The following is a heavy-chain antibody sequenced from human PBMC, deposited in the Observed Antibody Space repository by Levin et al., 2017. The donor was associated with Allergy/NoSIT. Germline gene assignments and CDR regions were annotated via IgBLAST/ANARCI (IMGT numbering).Heavy chain of an antibody. CDR2: TRNKANSYPT. J-gene: IGHJ3*02. CDR1: GFTFSDHY. Sequence: GGSLRLSCAASGFTFSDHYMDWVRQAPGKGLEWVGRTRNKANSYPTEYAASVKGRFTISRDDSKNSLYLQMNSLKTEDTAVYYCARGFSPNPTKTMAKADAFDIWGQGTMVTVSS. CDR3: ARGFSPNPTKTMAKADAFDI. V-gene: IGHV3-72*01. D-gene: IGHD1-14*01.